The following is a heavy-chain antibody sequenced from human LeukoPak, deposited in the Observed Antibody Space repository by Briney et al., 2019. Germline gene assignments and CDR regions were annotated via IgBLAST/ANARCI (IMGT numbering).Heavy chain of an antibody. Sequence: PGGSLRLSCAASGFIFSSYWMSWVRQAPGKGLEWVANIKQDGSEEVYVDSVKGRFTISRDNAKSSLFLQMNTLRAEDTAVYYCARDPYSSTWSYGMDVWGQGTTVTVSS. D-gene: IGHD6-6*01. CDR1: GFIFSSYW. J-gene: IGHJ6*02. V-gene: IGHV3-7*05. CDR3: ARDPYSSTWSYGMDV. CDR2: IKQDGSEE.